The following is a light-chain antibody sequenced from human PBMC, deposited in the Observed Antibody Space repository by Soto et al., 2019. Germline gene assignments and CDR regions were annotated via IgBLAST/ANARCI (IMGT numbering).Light chain of an antibody. V-gene: IGLV2-8*01. J-gene: IGLJ2*01. Sequence: QSVLTQPPSASGSPGQSVTNSCTGTSSDVGGYDFVSWYQQHPGKAPKLVIYEVTRRPSGVPDRFSGSKSGNTASLTVSGLQAEDEAVYYCSSYAGSTIFGGGTKLTVL. CDR3: SSYAGSTI. CDR1: SSDVGGYDF. CDR2: EVT.